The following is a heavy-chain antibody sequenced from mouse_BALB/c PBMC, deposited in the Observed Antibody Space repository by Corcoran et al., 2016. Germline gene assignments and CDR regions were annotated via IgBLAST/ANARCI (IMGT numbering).Heavy chain of an antibody. CDR1: GYTFTNYG. Sequence: QIQLVQSGPELKKPGETVKISCKASGYTFTNYGMNWVKQAPGKGLKWMGWINTYTGEPTYADDFKGRFAFSLETSASTAYLQINNLKSEDTATYFCARDPAWFAYWGQGTLVTVSA. CDR2: INTYTGEP. J-gene: IGHJ3*01. V-gene: IGHV9-3-1*01. CDR3: ARDPAWFAY.